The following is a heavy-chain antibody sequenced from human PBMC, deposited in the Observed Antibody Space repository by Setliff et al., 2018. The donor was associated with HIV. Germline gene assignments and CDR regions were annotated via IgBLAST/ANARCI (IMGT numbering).Heavy chain of an antibody. D-gene: IGHD2-21*01. CDR3: GRDRIESAIGH. CDR2: IGSSGSHI. CDR1: GFTFNSYS. J-gene: IGHJ4*02. Sequence: GGSLRLSCATSGFTFNSYSMNWVRQAPGKGLEWVSSIGSSGSHISYADSVKGRFTISRDNAKNSVYLQMNSLRAEDTAVYYCGRDRIESAIGHWGQGTLVTVSS. V-gene: IGHV3-21*01.